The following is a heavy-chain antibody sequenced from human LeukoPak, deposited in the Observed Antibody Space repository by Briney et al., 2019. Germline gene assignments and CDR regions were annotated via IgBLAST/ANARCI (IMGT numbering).Heavy chain of an antibody. CDR2: SSVRGGGT. Sequence: GGSLRLSCAGSGFTFSSYAMSWVRQAPGKGLEWVSGSSVRGGGTYYADSVKGRFTISRDNSKNSLYLQMNSLRAEDTAVYYCARDYPVGATNYWGQGTLVTVSS. CDR3: ARDYPVGATNY. CDR1: GFTFSSYA. D-gene: IGHD1-26*01. J-gene: IGHJ4*02. V-gene: IGHV3-23*01.